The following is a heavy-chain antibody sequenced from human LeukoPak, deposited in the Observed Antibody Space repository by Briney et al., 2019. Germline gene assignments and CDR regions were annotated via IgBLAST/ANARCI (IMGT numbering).Heavy chain of an antibody. CDR1: GFTFSSYS. V-gene: IGHV3-21*04. CDR3: ARGLYGSGTYGGFDY. Sequence: GGSLRLSCAASGFTFSSYSMNWVRQAPGKGLEWVSSISSSSSYIYYADSVKGRFTISRDNAKNSLYLQMNSLRAEDTAVYYCARGLYGSGTYGGFDYWGQGTLVTVSS. CDR2: ISSSSSYI. J-gene: IGHJ4*02. D-gene: IGHD3-10*01.